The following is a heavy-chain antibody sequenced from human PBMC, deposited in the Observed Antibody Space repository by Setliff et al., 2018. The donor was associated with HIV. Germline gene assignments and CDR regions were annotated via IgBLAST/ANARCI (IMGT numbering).Heavy chain of an antibody. D-gene: IGHD2-15*01. CDR3: AREALGGNPWGDY. Sequence: ASVKVSCKASGYTFTDYYVHWVRQAPGQGLEWMGVIYPSGGNANYAQKFQGRVTMTRDTSTSTVYMEVNSLRSEDTAVYYCAREALGGNPWGDYWGQGTLVTVSS. J-gene: IGHJ4*02. CDR2: IYPSGGNA. CDR1: GYTFTDYY. V-gene: IGHV1-46*01.